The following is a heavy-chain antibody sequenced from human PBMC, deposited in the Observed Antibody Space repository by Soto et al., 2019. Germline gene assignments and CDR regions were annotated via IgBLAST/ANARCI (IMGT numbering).Heavy chain of an antibody. CDR2: ISSSSRRT. V-gene: IGHV3-23*01. Sequence: LRLSCETSGFTFGNYGMGWVRQSPWEWLSWVSGISSSSRRTYYADSVRGRFTISRDNSKNTLYLQMDTLRADDTAVYYCAKVAKSGVVSEYFDSLGQGSLVTVSS. CDR1: GFTFGNYG. J-gene: IGHJ4*02. D-gene: IGHD3-3*01. CDR3: AKVAKSGVVSEYFDS.